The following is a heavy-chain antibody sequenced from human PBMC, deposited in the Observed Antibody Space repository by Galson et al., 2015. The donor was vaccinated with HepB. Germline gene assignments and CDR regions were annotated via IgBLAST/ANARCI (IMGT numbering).Heavy chain of an antibody. D-gene: IGHD6-19*01. CDR1: GYTFTSYA. V-gene: IGHV7-4-1*02. CDR3: ATEIQWLGVDY. CDR2: INTNTGNP. Sequence: SVKVSCKASGYTFTSYAMNWLRQAPGQGLEWMGWINTNTGNPTYAQGFTGRFVFSLDTSVRTAYLQMSSLKAEDTAVYYCATEIQWLGVDYWGQGTLVTVSS. J-gene: IGHJ4*02.